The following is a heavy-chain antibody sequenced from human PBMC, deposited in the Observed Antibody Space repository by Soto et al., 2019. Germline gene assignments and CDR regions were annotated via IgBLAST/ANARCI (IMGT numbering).Heavy chain of an antibody. CDR1: GFTFSSYG. Sequence: PGGSLRLSCAASGFTFSSYGMHWVRQAPGKGLEWVAVISYDGSNKYYADSVKGRFTISRDNSKNTLYLQMNSLRAEDTAVYYCARDRGYCSSTSCSQFGYWGQGSLVTVSS. CDR3: ARDRGYCSSTSCSQFGY. CDR2: ISYDGSNK. D-gene: IGHD2-2*01. J-gene: IGHJ4*02. V-gene: IGHV3-30*03.